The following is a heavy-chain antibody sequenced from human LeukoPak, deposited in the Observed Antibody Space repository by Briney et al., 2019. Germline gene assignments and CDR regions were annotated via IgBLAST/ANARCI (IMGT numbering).Heavy chain of an antibody. V-gene: IGHV4-59*01. J-gene: IGHJ3*02. CDR1: GGSISCCY. CDR2: IYYSGST. Sequence: PSETLSLTCTVSGGSISCCYWSWIRSPPGKGLELVGYIYYSGSTNYNPSLKSRVPISVDTSKNQFPLQLRSGPAADTAVYSCARYRGGAFDSWGQGTMVTVSS. D-gene: IGHD3-10*01. CDR3: ARYRGGAFDS.